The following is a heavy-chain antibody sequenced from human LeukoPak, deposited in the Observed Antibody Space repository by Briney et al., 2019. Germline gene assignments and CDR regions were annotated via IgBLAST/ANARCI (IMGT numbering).Heavy chain of an antibody. D-gene: IGHD3-22*01. V-gene: IGHV4-59*01. Sequence: PSETLSLTCTVSGGSISSYYWSWIRQPPGKGLEWIGNIYDSGSTNYNPSLKSRVTISVETSKNQCSLKLSSVTAADTAVYYCARQSISGSSLSYFDYWGQGTLVNVSS. CDR2: IYDSGST. J-gene: IGHJ4*02. CDR3: ARQSISGSSLSYFDY. CDR1: GGSISSYY.